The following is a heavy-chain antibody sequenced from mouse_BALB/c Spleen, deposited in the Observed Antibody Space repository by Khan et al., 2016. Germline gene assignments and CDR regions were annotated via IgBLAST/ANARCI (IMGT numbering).Heavy chain of an antibody. V-gene: IGHV3-2*02. Sequence: EVQCRESGPGLVKPSQSLSLTCTVTGYSITSDYAWNWIRLSPGNKPEWMGYTNYSVSTSYNPPPKSPIYITGDTSKDLFFLQLNSVTTEVAATYHWAGDYYGSSFFDCWGPGTALPVSS. CDR1: GYSITSDYA. CDR2: TNYSVST. J-gene: IGHJ2*01. D-gene: IGHD1-1*01. CDR3: AGDYYGSSFFDC.